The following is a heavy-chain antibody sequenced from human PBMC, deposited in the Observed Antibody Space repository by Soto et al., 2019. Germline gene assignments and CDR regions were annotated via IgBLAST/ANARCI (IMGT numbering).Heavy chain of an antibody. CDR2: IYYSGST. J-gene: IGHJ6*02. D-gene: IGHD6-13*01. CDR3: ARAIVAAAGRGGFSGYYYYVMDV. Sequence: SETLSLTCTVSGGSISSYYWSWIRQPPGRGLEWIGYIYYSGSTNYNPSPKSRVTISVDTSKNQFSLKLSSVTAADTAVYYCARAIVAAAGRGGFSGYYYYVMDVWGQGTTVTVSS. V-gene: IGHV4-59*01. CDR1: GGSISSYY.